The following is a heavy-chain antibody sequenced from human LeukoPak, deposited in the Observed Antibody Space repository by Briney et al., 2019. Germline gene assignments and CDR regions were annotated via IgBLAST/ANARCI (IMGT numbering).Heavy chain of an antibody. J-gene: IGHJ4*02. D-gene: IGHD6-19*01. CDR3: ARVGSDSSGWRRFDY. CDR2: ISTYNNNT. Sequence: ASVKVSCKASGYTFTSYGISWVRQAPGQGLEWLGWISTYNNNTHYAQKFQVRVTMTTDTSTSTAYMELRSLRSDDTAVYYCARVGSDSSGWRRFDYWGQGTLVTVSS. CDR1: GYTFTSYG. V-gene: IGHV1-18*01.